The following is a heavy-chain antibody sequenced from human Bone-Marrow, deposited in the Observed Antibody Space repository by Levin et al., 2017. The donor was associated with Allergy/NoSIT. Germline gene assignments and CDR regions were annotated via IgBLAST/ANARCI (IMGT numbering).Heavy chain of an antibody. V-gene: IGHV1-8*01. Sequence: PPASVKVSCKASGFPFIDYNINWVRQASGQGLEWMGWVNPYSGNTGYAQKFQGRFTMTLDNSLATAYMELSSLRSEDTAVYYCARGAFRKAWFDPWGQGTLVTVSS. CDR2: VNPYSGNT. CDR1: GFPFIDYN. CDR3: ARGAFRKAWFDP. D-gene: IGHD3-3*02. J-gene: IGHJ5*02.